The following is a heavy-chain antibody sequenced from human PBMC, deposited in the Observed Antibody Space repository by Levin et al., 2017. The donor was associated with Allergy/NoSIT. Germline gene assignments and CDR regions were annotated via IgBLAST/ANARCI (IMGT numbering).Heavy chain of an antibody. Sequence: GGSLRLSCAASGFTFSDYYMSWIRQAPGKGLEWVSYISSSGSTIYYADSVKGRFTISRDNAKNSLYLQMNSLRAEDTAVYYCARDSQDWGRYFDPPMIYFDYWGQGTLVTVSS. D-gene: IGHD3-9*01. J-gene: IGHJ4*02. V-gene: IGHV3-11*01. CDR3: ARDSQDWGRYFDPPMIYFDY. CDR2: ISSSGSTI. CDR1: GFTFSDYY.